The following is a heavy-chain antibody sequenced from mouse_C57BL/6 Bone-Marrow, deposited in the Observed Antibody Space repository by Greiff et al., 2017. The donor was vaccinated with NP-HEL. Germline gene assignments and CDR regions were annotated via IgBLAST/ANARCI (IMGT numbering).Heavy chain of an antibody. CDR2: ISSGSSTI. CDR3: ATDYYGSSLYAMDY. J-gene: IGHJ4*01. V-gene: IGHV5-17*01. Sequence: EVKLVESGGGLVKPGGSLKLSCAASGFTFSDYGMHWVRQAPEKGLEWVAYISSGSSTIYYADTVKGRFTISRDNAKNTLFLQMTSLRSEDTAMYYCATDYYGSSLYAMDYWGQGTSVTVSS. CDR1: GFTFSDYG. D-gene: IGHD1-1*01.